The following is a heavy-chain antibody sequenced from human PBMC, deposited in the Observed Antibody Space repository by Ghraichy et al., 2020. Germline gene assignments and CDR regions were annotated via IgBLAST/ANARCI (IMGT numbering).Heavy chain of an antibody. D-gene: IGHD6-19*01. CDR3: ARGIAVAGYYYYYGMDV. Sequence: LETLSLTCTVSGGSISSYYWSWIRQPPGKGLEWIGYIYYSGSTNYNPSLKSRVTISVDTSKNQFSLKLSSVTAADTAVYYCARGIAVAGYYYYYGMDVWGQGTTVTVSS. CDR2: IYYSGST. CDR1: GGSISSYY. J-gene: IGHJ6*02. V-gene: IGHV4-59*08.